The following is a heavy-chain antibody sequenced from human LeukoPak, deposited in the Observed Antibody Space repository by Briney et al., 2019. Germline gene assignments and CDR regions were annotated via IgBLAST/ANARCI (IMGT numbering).Heavy chain of an antibody. D-gene: IGHD6-19*01. CDR2: INHSGST. V-gene: IGHV4-34*01. CDR1: GGSFSGYY. Sequence: SETLSLTCAVYGGSFSGYYWSWIRQPPGKGLEWMGEINHSGSTNYNPSLKSRVTISVDPSKDQFSLKLSSVTAADTAVYYCARAKLRLGIAVAGTWRAVWFDPWGQGTLVTVSS. J-gene: IGHJ5*02. CDR3: ARAKLRLGIAVAGTWRAVWFDP.